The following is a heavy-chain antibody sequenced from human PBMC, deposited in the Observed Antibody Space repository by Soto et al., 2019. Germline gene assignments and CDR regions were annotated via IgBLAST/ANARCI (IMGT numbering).Heavy chain of an antibody. CDR3: AITIFGVVNKYNWFDP. D-gene: IGHD3-3*01. J-gene: IGHJ5*02. CDR1: GYTFTSYA. Sequence: GASVKVSCKASGYTFTSYAMNWVRQAPGQGLEWMGRIIPILGIANYAQKFQGRVTITADKSTSTAYMELSSLRSEDTAVYYCAITIFGVVNKYNWFDPWGQGTLVTVSS. CDR2: IIPILGIA. V-gene: IGHV1-69*04.